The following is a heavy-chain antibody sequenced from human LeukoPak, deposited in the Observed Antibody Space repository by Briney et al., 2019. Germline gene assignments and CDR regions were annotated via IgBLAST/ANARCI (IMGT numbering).Heavy chain of an antibody. Sequence: PGGSLRLSCAVSGFTFSTYWMHWVRQAPGKGLVWVSHINNDGSRTNYADSVKGRFTISRDNAKNTLYLQMNSLRVEDTAVYYCVKDLGGHSDYWSQGTLVTVSS. CDR2: INNDGSRT. J-gene: IGHJ4*02. D-gene: IGHD3-16*01. CDR3: VKDLGGHSDY. V-gene: IGHV3-74*01. CDR1: GFTFSTYW.